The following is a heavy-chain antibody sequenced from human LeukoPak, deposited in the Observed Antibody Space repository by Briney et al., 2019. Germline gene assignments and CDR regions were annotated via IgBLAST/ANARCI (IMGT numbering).Heavy chain of an antibody. CDR3: AKAMDTAMVTEGSYFDY. CDR2: ISGSGGST. V-gene: IGHV3-23*01. CDR1: GFTFSSYA. Sequence: GGPLRLSCAASGFTFSSYAMSWVRQAPGKGLEWVSAISGSGGSTYYADSVKGRFTISRDNSKNTLYLQMNSLRAEDTAVYYCAKAMDTAMVTEGSYFDYWGQGTLVTVSS. J-gene: IGHJ4*02. D-gene: IGHD5-18*01.